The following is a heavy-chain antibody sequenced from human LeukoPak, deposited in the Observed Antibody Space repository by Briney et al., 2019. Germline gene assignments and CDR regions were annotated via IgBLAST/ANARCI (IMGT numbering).Heavy chain of an antibody. Sequence: PSETLSLTCAVYGGSFSGYHWSWIRQPPGKGLEWIGEINHSGSTNYNPSLKSRVTISVDTSKNQFSLKLSSVTAADTAVYYCARALNYGSGSYFIDPWGQGTLVTVSS. V-gene: IGHV4-34*01. J-gene: IGHJ5*02. D-gene: IGHD3-10*01. CDR3: ARALNYGSGSYFIDP. CDR1: GGSFSGYH. CDR2: INHSGST.